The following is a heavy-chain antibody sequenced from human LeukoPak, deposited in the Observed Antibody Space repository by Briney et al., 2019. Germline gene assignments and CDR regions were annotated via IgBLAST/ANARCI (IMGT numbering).Heavy chain of an antibody. CDR2: IYYSGST. CDR3: ARDSTPWLQFGAFDI. V-gene: IGHV4-39*07. D-gene: IGHD5-24*01. Sequence: SETLSLTCTVSGGSISSSSYYWGWIRQPPGKGLEWIGSIYYSGSTYYNPSLKSRVTISVDTSKNQFSLKLSSVTAADTAVYYCARDSTPWLQFGAFDIWGQGTMVTASS. CDR1: GGSISSSSYY. J-gene: IGHJ3*02.